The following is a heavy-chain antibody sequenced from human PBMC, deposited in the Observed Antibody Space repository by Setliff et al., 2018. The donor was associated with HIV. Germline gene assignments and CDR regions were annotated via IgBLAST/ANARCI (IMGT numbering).Heavy chain of an antibody. D-gene: IGHD3-22*01. J-gene: IGHJ6*03. V-gene: IGHV1-8*02. CDR2: MNPGSRNT. Sequence: ASVKVSCKPSGYTFTNYDINWVRQAAGQGLEWMGWMNPGSRNTGYAQRLEGSVTMTWDTSISTAYMELNNVKFEDTAVYYCATARRDYYDRGRRSHYYIDVWGKGTTVTVSS. CDR1: GYTFTNYD. CDR3: ATARRDYYDRGRRSHYYIDV.